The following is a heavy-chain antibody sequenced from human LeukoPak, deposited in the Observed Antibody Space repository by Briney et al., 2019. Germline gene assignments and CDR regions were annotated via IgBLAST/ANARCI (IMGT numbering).Heavy chain of an antibody. CDR1: GGSISSYY. Sequence: RPSETLSLTCTVSGGSISSYYWSWIRQPPGKGLEWIGYIYYSGSTNYNPSLKSRVTISVDTSKNQFSLKLRSVTAADTALYYCARSDTSGGVIAFDAFDIWGQGAMVTVSS. D-gene: IGHD3-16*02. V-gene: IGHV4-59*01. CDR2: IYYSGST. CDR3: ARSDTSGGVIAFDAFDI. J-gene: IGHJ3*02.